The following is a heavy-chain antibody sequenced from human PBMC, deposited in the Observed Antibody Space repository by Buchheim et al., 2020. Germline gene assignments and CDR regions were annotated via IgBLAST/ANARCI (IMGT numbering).Heavy chain of an antibody. CDR1: GFTFSSYS. J-gene: IGHJ6*02. CDR2: ISSSSSYI. CDR3: ARDRVSVVVAATGGMDV. Sequence: EVQLVESGGGLVKPGGSLRLSCAASGFTFSSYSMNWVRQAPGKGLEWVSSISSSSSYIYYADSVKGRFTISRDNAKNSLYLQMNSLRAEDTAVYYCARDRVSVVVAATGGMDVWGQGTT. V-gene: IGHV3-21*01. D-gene: IGHD2-15*01.